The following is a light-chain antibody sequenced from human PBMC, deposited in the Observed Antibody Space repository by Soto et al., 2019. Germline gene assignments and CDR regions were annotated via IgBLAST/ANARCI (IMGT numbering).Light chain of an antibody. V-gene: IGLV4-60*02. CDR2: LEGSGSY. CDR3: ETWDSNTHTV. J-gene: IGLJ3*02. Sequence: QAVLTQSSSASASLGSSVKLTCTLSSGHSSYIIAWHQQQPGKAPRYLMKLEGSGSYNKGSGVPDRFSGSSSGADRSLTISNLQFEDEADYYCETWDSNTHTVFGGGTKLTVL. CDR1: SGHSSYI.